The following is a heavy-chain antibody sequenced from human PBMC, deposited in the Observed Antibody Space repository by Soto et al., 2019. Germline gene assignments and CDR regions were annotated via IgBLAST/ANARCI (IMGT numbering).Heavy chain of an antibody. CDR2: IKSDGSST. J-gene: IGHJ4*02. Sequence: GGSLRLSCAASGFTFSNYWMHWVLQAPGEGLVWVSRIKSDGSSTSDADVVRGRFTISRDNAKNTVYLQMTSLRAADTAVYYCASHVSQWRENNFDYWGQGTLVTVSS. V-gene: IGHV3-74*01. D-gene: IGHD6-19*01. CDR3: ASHVSQWRENNFDY. CDR1: GFTFSNYW.